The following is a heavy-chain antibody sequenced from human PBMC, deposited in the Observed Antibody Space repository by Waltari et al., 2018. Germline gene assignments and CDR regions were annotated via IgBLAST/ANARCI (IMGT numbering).Heavy chain of an antibody. V-gene: IGHV1-69*02. D-gene: IGHD6-19*01. J-gene: IGHJ3*02. CDR2: IIPILGIA. Sequence: QVQLVQSGAEVKKPGSSVKVSCKASGGTFSSYTISWVRQAPGQGLEWMGRIIPILGIANYAQKFKGRVTITADKSTSTAYMELSSLRSEDTAVYYCARAPHSSGDAFDIWGQGTMVTVSS. CDR3: ARAPHSSGDAFDI. CDR1: GGTFSSYT.